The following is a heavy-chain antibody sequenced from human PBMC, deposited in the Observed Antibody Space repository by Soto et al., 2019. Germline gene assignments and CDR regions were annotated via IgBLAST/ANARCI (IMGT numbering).Heavy chain of an antibody. V-gene: IGHV4-34*01. Sequence: QVQLQQWGAGLLKPSETLSLTCAVYGGSFSGYYWSWIRQPPGKGLEWIGEINHSGSTNYNPSLTSRDTRSVDTSHNQFSLKLSSVTAADPAVYYCARYCSSTSCYHWFDPWGQGTLVTVSS. D-gene: IGHD2-2*01. CDR2: INHSGST. CDR3: ARYCSSTSCYHWFDP. CDR1: GGSFSGYY. J-gene: IGHJ5*02.